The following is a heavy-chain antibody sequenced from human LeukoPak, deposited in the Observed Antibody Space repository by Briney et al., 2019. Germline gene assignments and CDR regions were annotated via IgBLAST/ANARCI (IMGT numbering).Heavy chain of an antibody. CDR1: GASVSSASY. V-gene: IGHV4-61*01. CDR2: IYNGVNT. CDR3: ARSVYCSSTSCYTAVDY. Sequence: SETLSLTCTVSGASVSSASYWTWIRQPPGKGVEWIAHIYNGVNTNYNPSLKSRVTISVDTSKNQFSLRLNSVTAADTAVYYCARSVYCSSTSCYTAVDYWGQGTLVTVSS. D-gene: IGHD2-2*02. J-gene: IGHJ4*02.